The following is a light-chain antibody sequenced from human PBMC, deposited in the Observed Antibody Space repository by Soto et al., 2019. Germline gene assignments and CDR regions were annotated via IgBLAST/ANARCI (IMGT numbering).Light chain of an antibody. V-gene: IGKV3-11*01. CDR2: DPS. CDR3: QVRDAGPS. J-gene: IGKJ1*01. CDR1: QSVSTS. Sequence: IVLTHSPVTLALSPGERAVLSCRASQSVSTSLAWYQHKPGQAPRLFIYDPSKRAPGIPARFSGSGSGTEFALTISMLEPEDFAVYYCQVRDAGPSVGQGTKVVI.